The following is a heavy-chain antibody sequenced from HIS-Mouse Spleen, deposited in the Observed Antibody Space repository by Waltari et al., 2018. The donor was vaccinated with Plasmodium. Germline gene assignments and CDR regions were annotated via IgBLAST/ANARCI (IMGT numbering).Heavy chain of an antibody. CDR1: GFTFSSYW. CDR3: ARAARYYGSGSPGYFDY. V-gene: IGHV3-74*01. D-gene: IGHD3-10*01. CDR2: INSDGSST. J-gene: IGHJ4*02. Sequence: EVQLVESGGGLVQPGGSLRLSCAASGFTFSSYWMHWVRQAPGKGLVWVSRINSDGSSTSYADSVKGRFTISRDNAKNTLYLQMNSLRAEDTAVYYCARAARYYGSGSPGYFDYWGQGTLVTVSS.